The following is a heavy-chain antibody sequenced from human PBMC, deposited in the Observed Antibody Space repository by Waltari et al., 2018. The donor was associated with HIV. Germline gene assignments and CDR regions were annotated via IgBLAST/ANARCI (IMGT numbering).Heavy chain of an antibody. CDR1: GGSISSSSYY. CDR2: IYYSGRT. V-gene: IGHV4-39*01. D-gene: IGHD3-3*01. CDR3: ARHDDFGRYYFDY. Sequence: QLQLQESGPGLVKPSETLSLTCTVSGGSISSSSYYWGWIRQPPGKGLEWIGSIYYSGRTYYNPSLKSRVTISVDTSKNQFSLKLSSVTAADTAVYYCARHDDFGRYYFDYWGQGTLVTVSS. J-gene: IGHJ4*02.